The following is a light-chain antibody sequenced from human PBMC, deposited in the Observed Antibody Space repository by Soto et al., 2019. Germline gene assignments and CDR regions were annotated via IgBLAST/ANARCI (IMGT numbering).Light chain of an antibody. J-gene: IGKJ4*01. V-gene: IGKV3-11*01. CDR1: QSVRTF. CDR2: DVS. Sequence: EIVLTQSPATLSLSPGERATLSCRASQSVRTFLAWYQQKPGQAPRLLIYDVSKRATGIPDRFSGSGSGTDFTLTISSLEPEDFAVYYCQQRSTWPPALSFGGGTKVEI. CDR3: QQRSTWPPALS.